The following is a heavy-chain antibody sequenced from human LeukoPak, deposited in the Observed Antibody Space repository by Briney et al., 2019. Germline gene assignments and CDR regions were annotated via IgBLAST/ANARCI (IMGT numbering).Heavy chain of an antibody. J-gene: IGHJ4*02. CDR1: GYTFTSYD. CDR2: MNPNSGNT. Sequence: ASVKVSCKASGYTFTSYDISWVRQATGQGLEWMGWMNPNSGNTGYAQKFQGRVTMTGDTSISTAYMELSSLRSEDTAVYYCARIGISGVAGPDYWGQGTLVTVSS. V-gene: IGHV1-8*01. CDR3: ARIGISGVAGPDY. D-gene: IGHD6-19*01.